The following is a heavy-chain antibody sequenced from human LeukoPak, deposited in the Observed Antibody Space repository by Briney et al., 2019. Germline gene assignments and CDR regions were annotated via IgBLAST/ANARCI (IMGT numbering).Heavy chain of an antibody. Sequence: SETLSLTCTVSGGSISSYYWSWIRQPPGKGLEWIGYINYSGSTKYNPALKSRVTMSVDTSKNQFSLKLSSVTAADTAVYCCARESNSRSYWSFDYWGQGTQVTVSP. J-gene: IGHJ4*02. CDR2: INYSGST. D-gene: IGHD1-26*01. CDR1: GGSISSYY. V-gene: IGHV4-59*01. CDR3: ARESNSRSYWSFDY.